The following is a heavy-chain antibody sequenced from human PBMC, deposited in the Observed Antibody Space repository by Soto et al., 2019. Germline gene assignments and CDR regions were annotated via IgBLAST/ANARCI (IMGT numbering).Heavy chain of an antibody. Sequence: ASVKVSCKASGGTFSSYAISWVRQAPGQGLEWMGGIIPIFGTANYAQKFQGRVTITADESTSTAYMELSSLRSDDTAVYYCAREPDSSGWYRVTDYYYYYGMDVWGQGTTVTVS. D-gene: IGHD6-19*01. CDR1: GGTFSSYA. CDR2: IIPIFGTA. V-gene: IGHV1-69*13. J-gene: IGHJ6*02. CDR3: AREPDSSGWYRVTDYYYYYGMDV.